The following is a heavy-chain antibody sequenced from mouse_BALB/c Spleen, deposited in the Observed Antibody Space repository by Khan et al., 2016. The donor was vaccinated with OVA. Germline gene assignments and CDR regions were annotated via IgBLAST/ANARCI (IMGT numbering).Heavy chain of an antibody. CDR2: IRYSGST. CDR3: ARTARIKY. V-gene: IGHV3-1*02. CDR1: GYSITSGSV. J-gene: IGHJ2*01. D-gene: IGHD1-2*01. Sequence: EVQLQESGPGLVKPSQSLSLTCTVTGYSITSGSVWNWIRQFPGDKLEWIGYIRYSGSTNYNPSLKSRISITPDTSNTQFFLQLNSVTTEDTATYYCARTARIKYWGQGTTLTVSA.